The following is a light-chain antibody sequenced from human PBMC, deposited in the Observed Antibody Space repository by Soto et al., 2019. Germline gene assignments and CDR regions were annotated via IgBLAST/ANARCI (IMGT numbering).Light chain of an antibody. Sequence: IQMTQAPSSLSASVGDRVTFTCRASQNINTFLNWYQQKPGQAPKLLIFAASRLQSGVTSRFAGRGSGTDFTLNISSVQPEDFATYYCQQSDNKPLLYTFGQGPKLEIK. CDR3: QQSDNKPLLYT. V-gene: IGKV1-39*01. CDR2: AAS. CDR1: QNINTF. J-gene: IGKJ2*01.